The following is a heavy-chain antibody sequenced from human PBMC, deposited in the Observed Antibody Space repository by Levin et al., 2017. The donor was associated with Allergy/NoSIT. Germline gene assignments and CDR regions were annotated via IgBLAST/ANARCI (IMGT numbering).Heavy chain of an antibody. J-gene: IGHJ4*02. Sequence: LSLTCAASGFTFSDYYMTWVRQAPGKGLEWVSYISSSSSYTNYADSVRGRFTISRDNAKNSLYLQMNSLRVEDTAVYYCARGQTYSDFLTGRPGYWGQGTLVTVSS. CDR2: ISSSSSYT. CDR1: GFTFSDYY. V-gene: IGHV3-11*05. D-gene: IGHD3-9*01. CDR3: ARGQTYSDFLTGRPGY.